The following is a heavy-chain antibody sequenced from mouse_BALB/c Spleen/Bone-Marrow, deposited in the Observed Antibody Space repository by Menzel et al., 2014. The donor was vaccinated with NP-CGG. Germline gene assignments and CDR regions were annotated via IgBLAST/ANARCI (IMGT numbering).Heavy chain of an antibody. Sequence: EVMLVESGGGLVEPRGSLKLSCAASGFTFIAYTMSWVRQTPEKRLEWVAYINNGGGSTYYPDTVKGRFTISRDNAKNTLYLQMSSLKSEDTAMYYCARHGEERPVLAMDYWGQGTSVTVSS. CDR3: ARHGEERPVLAMDY. D-gene: IGHD2-14*01. CDR1: GFTFIAYT. CDR2: INNGGGST. V-gene: IGHV5-12-2*01. J-gene: IGHJ4*01.